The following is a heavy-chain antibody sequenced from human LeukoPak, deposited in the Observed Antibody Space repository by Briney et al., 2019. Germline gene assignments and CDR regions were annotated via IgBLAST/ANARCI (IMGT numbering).Heavy chain of an antibody. Sequence: PGGSPRLSCAASGFTFSSYWMSWVRQAPGKGLEWVANIKQDGSEKYYVDSVKGRFTISRDNAKNSLYLQMNSLRAEDTAVYYCAREGIAAAQITWGQGTLVTVSS. V-gene: IGHV3-7*01. D-gene: IGHD6-13*01. J-gene: IGHJ4*02. CDR3: AREGIAAAQIT. CDR1: GFTFSSYW. CDR2: IKQDGSEK.